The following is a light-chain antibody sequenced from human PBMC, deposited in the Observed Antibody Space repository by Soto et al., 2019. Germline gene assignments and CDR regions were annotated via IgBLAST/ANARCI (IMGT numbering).Light chain of an antibody. V-gene: IGKV3-20*01. CDR1: QSVSSSY. Sequence: DIVLTQSPGTLSLSPGERATLSCRASQSVSSSYLAWYQQKPGQAPRLLIYGASSRATGIPDRFSGSGSGTDFTLTISRLEPEDFAVYYCQQYGSFWTFGQGTKV. CDR2: GAS. J-gene: IGKJ1*01. CDR3: QQYGSFWT.